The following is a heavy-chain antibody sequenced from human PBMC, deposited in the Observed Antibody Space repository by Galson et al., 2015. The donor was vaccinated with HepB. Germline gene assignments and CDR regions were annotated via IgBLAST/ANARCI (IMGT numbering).Heavy chain of an antibody. J-gene: IGHJ6*02. D-gene: IGHD3-22*01. Sequence: SVKVSCKASGYTFTSYAMNWVRQAPGQGLVWMGWINTNTGNPTYAQGFTGRFVFSLDTSVSTAYLQISSLKAEDTAVYYCARDAGITMIVVAPLGYYYGMDVWGQGTTVTVSS. CDR3: ARDAGITMIVVAPLGYYYGMDV. V-gene: IGHV7-4-1*02. CDR2: INTNTGNP. CDR1: GYTFTSYA.